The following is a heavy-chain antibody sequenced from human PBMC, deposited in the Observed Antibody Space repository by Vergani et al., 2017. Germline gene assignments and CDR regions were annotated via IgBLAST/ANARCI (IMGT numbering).Heavy chain of an antibody. CDR1: GFTFSSYS. CDR3: AGDTQLWTYYYGMDV. Sequence: EVQLVESGGGLVQPGGSLRLSCAASGFTFSSYSMNWVRQAPGKGLEWVSYISSSSSTIYYADSVKGRFTISRDNAKNSLYLQMNSLRAEDTAVYYWAGDTQLWTYYYGMDVWGQGTTVTVSS. J-gene: IGHJ6*02. CDR2: ISSSSSTI. V-gene: IGHV3-48*01. D-gene: IGHD5-18*01.